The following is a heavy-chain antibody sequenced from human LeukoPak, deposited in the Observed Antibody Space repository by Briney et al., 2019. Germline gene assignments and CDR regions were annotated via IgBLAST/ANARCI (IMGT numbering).Heavy chain of an antibody. CDR2: ISGSGGST. CDR1: GFTFSSYG. V-gene: IGHV3-23*01. CDR3: AKNLFDWLRNYYYYYMDV. J-gene: IGHJ6*03. Sequence: GGPLRLSCAASGFTFSSYGMSWVRQAPGKGLEWASAISGSGGSTYYADSVKGRFTISRDNSKNTLYLQMNSLRAEDTAVYYCAKNLFDWLRNYYYYYMDVWGKGTTVTISS. D-gene: IGHD3-9*01.